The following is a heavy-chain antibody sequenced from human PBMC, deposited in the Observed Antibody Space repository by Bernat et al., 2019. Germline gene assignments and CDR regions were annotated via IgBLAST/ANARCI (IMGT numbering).Heavy chain of an antibody. J-gene: IGHJ4*02. Sequence: VQLVQSGPEMKKPGASVKVSCKASGYIFVTYLISWVRQAPGQGLEWMGWISTYQGNTRFAQKFQGRVTLTTDSSTSTVYMELRNLRPNDTAVYYCARVSNVNWNNHHWCQETLITVSS. CDR1: GYIFVTYL. CDR3: ARVSNVNWNNHH. V-gene: IGHV1-18*01. D-gene: IGHD1-1*01. CDR2: ISTYQGNT.